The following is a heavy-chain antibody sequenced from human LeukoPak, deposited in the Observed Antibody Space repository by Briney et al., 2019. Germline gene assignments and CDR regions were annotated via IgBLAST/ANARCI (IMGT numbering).Heavy chain of an antibody. CDR1: GFTFSDYY. J-gene: IGHJ4*02. CDR3: ARDRWLSGCSWTFDY. V-gene: IGHV3-11*01. D-gene: IGHD6-13*01. Sequence: GGSLRLSCAASGFTFSDYYMSWIRQAPGKGLEWVSYISSSGSTIYYADSVKGRFTISRDNAKNSLYLQMNSLRAEDTAVYYCARDRWLSGCSWTFDYWGQGTLVTVSS. CDR2: ISSSGSTI.